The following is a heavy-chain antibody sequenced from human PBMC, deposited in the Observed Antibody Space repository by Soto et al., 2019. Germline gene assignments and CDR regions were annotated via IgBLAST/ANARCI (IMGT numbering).Heavy chain of an antibody. V-gene: IGHV1-69*13. D-gene: IGHD5-12*01. CDR3: ARGAGIVATISYYGMDV. CDR1: SRRFSCYP. J-gene: IGHJ6*02. CDR2: IIPIFGTA. Sequence: VKVGSKGTSRRFSCYPNKWVRQAPGQGLEWMGGIIPIFGTANYAQKLQGRVTITADESTSTAYMELSSLRSEDTAVYYCARGAGIVATISYYGMDVWGQGTTVTVSS.